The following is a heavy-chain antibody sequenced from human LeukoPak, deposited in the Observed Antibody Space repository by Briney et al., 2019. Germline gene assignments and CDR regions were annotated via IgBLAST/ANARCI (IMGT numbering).Heavy chain of an antibody. CDR1: GYSFSSYW. CDR3: ARGYDSKDY. Sequence: PGASLQISCQGSGYSFSSYWIVWVRQLPGKGLEWMGIIYPGDSDTRYSPSFQGQVTISADKSISTAYLQWSTLKASDTAMYYCARGYDSKDYWGQGTLVTVSS. J-gene: IGHJ4*02. V-gene: IGHV5-51*01. D-gene: IGHD3-22*01. CDR2: IYPGDSDT.